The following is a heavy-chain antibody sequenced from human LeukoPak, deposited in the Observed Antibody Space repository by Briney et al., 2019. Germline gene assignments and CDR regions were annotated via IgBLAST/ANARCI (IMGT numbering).Heavy chain of an antibody. V-gene: IGHV3-23*01. J-gene: IGHJ4*02. CDR3: ATKGLWSGAYFDY. Sequence: GGSLRLSCAAAGFTFSTFGLIWVRQAPGKGLEWVSYISGSGVTTIYADSVKGRFTISRDNSKNTLYLQVNSLRAEDTAVYYCATKGLWSGAYFDYWGQGNLVTVSS. CDR1: GFTFSTFG. CDR2: ISGSGVTT. D-gene: IGHD3-3*01.